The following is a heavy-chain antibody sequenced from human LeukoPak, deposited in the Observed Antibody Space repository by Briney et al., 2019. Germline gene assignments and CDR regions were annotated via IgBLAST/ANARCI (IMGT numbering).Heavy chain of an antibody. J-gene: IGHJ2*01. D-gene: IGHD4-17*01. CDR1: GFTFDDYG. Sequence: GGSLRLSCAASGFTFDDYGMIWVRQAPGKGLEWVSYITWNGVGTAYADSMKVRFTVSRDNVKNSLFLQMDSLRAEDTALYYCARSMTTVTTRFFDLWGRGTLVTVSS. V-gene: IGHV3-20*04. CDR2: ITWNGVGT. CDR3: ARSMTTVTTRFFDL.